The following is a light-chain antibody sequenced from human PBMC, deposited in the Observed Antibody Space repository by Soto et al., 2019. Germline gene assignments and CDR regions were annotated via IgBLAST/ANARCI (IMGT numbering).Light chain of an antibody. V-gene: IGLV2-8*01. CDR1: SSDVGGYNY. J-gene: IGLJ1*01. CDR3: SSYAGSNNYV. Sequence: QLVLTQPPSASGSPGQSVTISCTGTSSDVGGYNYVSWYQQHPGKAPKLMIYEVSKRPPGVPDRFSGSKSGNTASLTVSGLQAEDEADYYCSSYAGSNNYVFGTGTKLTVL. CDR2: EVS.